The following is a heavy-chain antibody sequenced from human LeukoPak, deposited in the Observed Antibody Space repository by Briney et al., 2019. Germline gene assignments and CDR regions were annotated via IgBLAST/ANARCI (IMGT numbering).Heavy chain of an antibody. CDR3: ARDLGQYYDTSDNWFDP. CDR1: GFTFSSYG. CDR2: ISNK. V-gene: IGHV3-30*02. Sequence: GGSLRLSCAASGFTFSSYGMHWVRQAPGKGLEWVAFISNKYYADSVKGRFTISRDNSKNTLYLQMYSLRAEDTAVYYCARDLGQYYDTSDNWFDPWGQGTLVTVSS. D-gene: IGHD3-22*01. J-gene: IGHJ5*02.